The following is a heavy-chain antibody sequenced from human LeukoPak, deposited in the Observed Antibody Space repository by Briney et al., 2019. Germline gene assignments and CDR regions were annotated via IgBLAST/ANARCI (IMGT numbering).Heavy chain of an antibody. D-gene: IGHD6-19*01. CDR3: AREIAVAGLVY. V-gene: IGHV3-48*01. CDR2: ISSSSSTI. J-gene: IGHJ4*02. CDR1: GFTFSSYG. Sequence: GGSLRLSCAASGFTFSSYGMTWVRQAPGKGLEWVSYISSSSSTIYYADSVKGRFTISRDNAKNSLYLQMNSLRAEDTAVYYCAREIAVAGLVYWGQGTLVTVSS.